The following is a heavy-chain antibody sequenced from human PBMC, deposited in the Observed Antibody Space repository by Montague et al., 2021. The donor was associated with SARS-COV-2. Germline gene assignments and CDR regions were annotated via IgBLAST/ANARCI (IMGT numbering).Heavy chain of an antibody. Sequence: SETLSLTCTVSGGSINSDNSYWGWIRQPPGKGLEWIGSIYYSESTYYNPSLKSRVTISLDTSKNRFSLNLTSVTAADTAVYFCVRHGLTGPNMDVWGQGTMVTVSS. CDR3: VRHGLTGPNMDV. J-gene: IGHJ6*02. V-gene: IGHV4-39*01. CDR2: IYYSEST. CDR1: GGSINSDNSY.